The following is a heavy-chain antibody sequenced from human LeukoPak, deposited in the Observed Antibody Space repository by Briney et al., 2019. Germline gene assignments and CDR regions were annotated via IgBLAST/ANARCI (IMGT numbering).Heavy chain of an antibody. CDR1: GYSISSGYY. D-gene: IGHD3-9*01. Sequence: SETQSLTCTVSGYSISSGYYWGWIRQPPGKGLEWIGSVYHSGSTYYNPSLKSRVTISVDTSKNQFSLKLSSVTAADTAVYYCASQRREPSHDILTPPHLTPEEGHAFDIWGQGTMVTVSS. CDR3: ASQRREPSHDILTPPHLTPEEGHAFDI. CDR2: VYHSGST. V-gene: IGHV4-38-2*02. J-gene: IGHJ3*02.